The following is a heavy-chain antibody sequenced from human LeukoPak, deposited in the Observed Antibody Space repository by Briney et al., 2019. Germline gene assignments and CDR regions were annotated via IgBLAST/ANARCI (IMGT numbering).Heavy chain of an antibody. CDR1: GFTFSRYW. CDR2: IKENGSEK. D-gene: IGHD1-26*01. CDR3: ARGGELLRPADY. J-gene: IGHJ4*02. V-gene: IGHV3-7*01. Sequence: GGSLRLSCVASGFTFSRYWMSWVRQAPGKGLEWVANIKENGSEKKYVDSVKGRFTISRDNAKNSLDLQMNNLRAEDTAVYYCARGGELLRPADYWGQGTLVTVSS.